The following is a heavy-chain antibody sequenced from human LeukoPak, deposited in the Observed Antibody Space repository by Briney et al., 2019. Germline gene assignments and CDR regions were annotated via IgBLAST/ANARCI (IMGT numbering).Heavy chain of an antibody. Sequence: PSETLSLTCTVSGGSISSSSYYWGWIRQPPGKGLEWIGSIYYSGSTYYNPSLKGRVTISVDTSKNQFSLKLSSVTAADTAVYYCARVSSSSSLGIDYWGQGTLVTVSS. CDR1: GGSISSSSYY. V-gene: IGHV4-39*07. D-gene: IGHD6-6*01. J-gene: IGHJ4*02. CDR2: IYYSGST. CDR3: ARVSSSSSLGIDY.